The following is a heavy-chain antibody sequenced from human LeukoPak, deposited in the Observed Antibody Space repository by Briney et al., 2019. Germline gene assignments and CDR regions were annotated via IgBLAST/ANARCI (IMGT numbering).Heavy chain of an antibody. CDR2: ISGSGGST. CDR1: GFTFSSYA. J-gene: IGHJ4*02. V-gene: IGHV3-23*01. CDR3: AKDQGGSGYSALDY. D-gene: IGHD3-22*01. Sequence: GGSLRLSCAASGFTFSSYAMSWVRQAPGKGLEWVSAISGSGGSTYYADSVKGRFTISRDNSKNTLYLQMNSLRAEDTAVYYCAKDQGGSGYSALDYWGQGTLVTVSS.